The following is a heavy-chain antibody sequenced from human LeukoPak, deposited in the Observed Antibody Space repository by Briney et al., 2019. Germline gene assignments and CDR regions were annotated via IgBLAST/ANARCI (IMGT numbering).Heavy chain of an antibody. V-gene: IGHV3-48*03. Sequence: GGSLRLSCAASGFTFSSYEMNWVRQAPGKGLEWVSYISSSGSTIYYADSVKGRFTISRDNSKNTLYLQMNSLRAEDTAVYYCAKESEYYGSGSYYIDYWGQGTLVTVSS. CDR1: GFTFSSYE. D-gene: IGHD3-10*01. CDR3: AKESEYYGSGSYYIDY. J-gene: IGHJ4*02. CDR2: ISSSGSTI.